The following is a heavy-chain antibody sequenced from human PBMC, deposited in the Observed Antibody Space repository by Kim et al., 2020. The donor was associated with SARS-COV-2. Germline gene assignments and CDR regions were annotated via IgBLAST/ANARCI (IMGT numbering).Heavy chain of an antibody. J-gene: IGHJ6*02. Sequence: NPSLKSRVTISVDTSKNQFSLKLRSVTAADTAVYYCAREGYDHYYYGMDVWGQGTTVTVSS. V-gene: IGHV4-31*02. D-gene: IGHD1-1*01. CDR3: AREGYDHYYYGMDV.